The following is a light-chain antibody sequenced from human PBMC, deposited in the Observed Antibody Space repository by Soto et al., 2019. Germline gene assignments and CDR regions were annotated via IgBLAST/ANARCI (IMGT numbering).Light chain of an antibody. V-gene: IGKV3-20*01. CDR2: GAS. J-gene: IGKJ1*01. Sequence: EVVLTQSPGTLCLSPGERATLSCRASQSVSSSYSAWYQQKPGQAPRLLISGASSRATGIPDRFSGSGSGTDFTLTISRLEPEDSAVYYCQQCVTSPWTFGQGTKVEIK. CDR3: QQCVTSPWT. CDR1: QSVSSSY.